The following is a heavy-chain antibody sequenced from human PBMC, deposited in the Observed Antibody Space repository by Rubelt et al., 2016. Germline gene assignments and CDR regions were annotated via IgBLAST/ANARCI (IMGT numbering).Heavy chain of an antibody. CDR1: GGSFSGFH. Sequence: QVQLQQWGAGLLKPSETLSLTCAVYGGSFSGFHWVWIRQPPGKGLEWIGYIYYSGSTNYNPSLKSRVTISVDTSKNQFSVKLGSVTAAETALDYCARLKREQLVENYYYGMDVWGQGTTVTVSS. V-gene: IGHV4-34*02. D-gene: IGHD1/OR15-1a*01. CDR2: IYYSGST. J-gene: IGHJ6*02. CDR3: ARLKREQLVENYYYGMDV.